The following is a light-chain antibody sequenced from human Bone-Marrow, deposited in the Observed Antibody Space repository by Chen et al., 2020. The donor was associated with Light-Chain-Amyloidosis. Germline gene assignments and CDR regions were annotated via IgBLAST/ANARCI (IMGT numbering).Light chain of an antibody. CDR3: QEWDRSSDRPV. CDR1: NIGSTS. V-gene: IGLV3-21*02. J-gene: IGLJ3*02. CDR2: DDS. Sequence: SYVLTQPSSVSVAPGQTATIPCGGNNIGSTSVNWYQQTPGQAPLLVVYDDSDRPSGIPERLSGANAGNTATLTISRVEAGDEAVYYCQEWDRSSDRPVVGGGTKLTVL.